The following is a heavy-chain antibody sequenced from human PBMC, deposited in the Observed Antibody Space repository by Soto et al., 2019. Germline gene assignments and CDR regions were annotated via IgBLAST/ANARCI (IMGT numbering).Heavy chain of an antibody. V-gene: IGHV4-31*03. D-gene: IGHD4-4*01. CDR2: IYYRGST. Sequence: QVQLQESGPGLVKPSQTLSLTCTVSGGSISSGGYYWSWIRQHPGKGLEWIGYIYYRGSTYYNPSLKSRVTISVDTAKNQFSLKLSSVTAADTAVYYCASLTTVTTGDYYYYYGMDVWGQGTTVTVSS. CDR1: GGSISSGGYY. J-gene: IGHJ6*02. CDR3: ASLTTVTTGDYYYYYGMDV.